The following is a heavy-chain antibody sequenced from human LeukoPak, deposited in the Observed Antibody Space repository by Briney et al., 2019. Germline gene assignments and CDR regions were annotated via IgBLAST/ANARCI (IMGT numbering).Heavy chain of an antibody. J-gene: IGHJ5*02. CDR1: GFTFSSYA. Sequence: GGSLRLSCAASGFTFSSYAMSWVRQAPGKGLEWVSAISGSGGSTYYADSVKGRFAISRDNPKNTLYLQMNSLRAEDTAVYYCAKSYAPAGWFDPWGQGTLVTVSS. D-gene: IGHD3-16*01. CDR3: AKSYAPAGWFDP. V-gene: IGHV3-23*01. CDR2: ISGSGGST.